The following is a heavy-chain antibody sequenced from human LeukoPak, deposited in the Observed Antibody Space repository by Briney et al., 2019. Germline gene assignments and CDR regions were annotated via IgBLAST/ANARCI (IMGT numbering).Heavy chain of an antibody. CDR1: GFTFSSHG. CDR2: ISYDGSNK. CDR3: ARLVGSRSCSGGTCYSDY. Sequence: GGSLRLSCAASGFTFSSHGMHWVRQAPGKGLEWVAVISYDGSNKYYADSVKGRFTISRDKSKNSLYLQMNSLRDEDTAVYYCARLVGSRSCSGGTCYSDYWGQGTLVTVSS. D-gene: IGHD2-15*01. J-gene: IGHJ4*02. V-gene: IGHV3-30*03.